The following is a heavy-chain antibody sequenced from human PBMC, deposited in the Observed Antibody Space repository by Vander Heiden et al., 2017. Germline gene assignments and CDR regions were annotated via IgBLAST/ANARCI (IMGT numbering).Heavy chain of an antibody. CDR2: INHSGRA. J-gene: IGHJ4*02. CDR1: GGSFSGYY. Sequence: QVQLQQWGAGLLKPSETLSLTCAVYGGSFSGYYWNWIRQPPGKGLEWIGEINHSGRANDNPALKSRVTLSLDTSKKKCSLKMRSVTAADTAVYYSARSRDGYNYFDFWGQGTMVTVSS. D-gene: IGHD5-18*01. CDR3: ARSRDGYNYFDF. V-gene: IGHV4-34*01.